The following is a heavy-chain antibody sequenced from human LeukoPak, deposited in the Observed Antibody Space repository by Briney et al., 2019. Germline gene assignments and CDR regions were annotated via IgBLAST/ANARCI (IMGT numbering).Heavy chain of an antibody. D-gene: IGHD4-11*01. CDR2: INHSGST. J-gene: IGHJ6*02. V-gene: IGHV4-34*01. CDR3: ARQDYSNYYGMDV. CDR1: GGSFIGYY. Sequence: SETLSLTCVVHGGSFIGYYWSWIRQPPGKGLEWIGEINHSGSTNYNPSLKSRVTMSADTSNNQVSLNVTSVTAADTAVYYCARQDYSNYYGMDVWGQGTTVTVSS.